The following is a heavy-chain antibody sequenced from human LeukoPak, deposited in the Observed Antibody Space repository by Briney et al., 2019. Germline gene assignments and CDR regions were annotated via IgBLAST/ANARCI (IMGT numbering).Heavy chain of an antibody. V-gene: IGHV4-61*01. CDR1: GGSVSSGSYY. Sequence: SETLSLTCTVSGGSVSSGSYYWSWIRQPPGKGLEWIGYIYYSGSTNYNPSLKSRVTISVDTSKNQFSLKLSSVTAADTAVYYCARLPMKYYGFWSGTDWGQGTLVTVSS. CDR3: ARLPMKYYGFWSGTD. J-gene: IGHJ4*02. CDR2: IYYSGST. D-gene: IGHD3-3*01.